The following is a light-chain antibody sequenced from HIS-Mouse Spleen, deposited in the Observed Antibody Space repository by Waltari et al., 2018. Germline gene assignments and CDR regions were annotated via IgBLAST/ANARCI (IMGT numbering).Light chain of an antibody. J-gene: IGLJ2*01. V-gene: IGLV2-8*01. CDR1: SSDVGGYNY. CDR2: EVS. CDR3: SSYAGSNNLV. Sequence: QSALTQPPSASGSPGQSVTISCTGTSSDVGGYNYVSWYQQHPGKAPKLMIYEVSKRPSWVPDRFSGSKSGNTASLTVPDYYCSSYAGSNNLVFGGGTKLTVL.